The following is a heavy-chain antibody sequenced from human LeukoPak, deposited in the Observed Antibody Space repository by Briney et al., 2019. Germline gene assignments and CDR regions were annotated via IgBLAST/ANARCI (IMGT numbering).Heavy chain of an antibody. CDR2: IYYTGTT. D-gene: IGHD3-3*01. J-gene: IGHJ4*02. CDR1: GDSISSSSSY. CDR3: ARQGRRMGYDFWSGYQHFDY. Sequence: PSETLSLTRIVAGDSISSSSSYWCWIRQPPGRGLERIGSIYYTGTTYYKASLKSRVTISVDTSKNQFSLKVTSVTAADTAVYYCARQGRRMGYDFWSGYQHFDYWGQGTLVTVSS. V-gene: IGHV4-39*01.